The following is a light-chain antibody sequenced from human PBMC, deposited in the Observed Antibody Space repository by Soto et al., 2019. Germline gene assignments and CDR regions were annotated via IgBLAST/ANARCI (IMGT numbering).Light chain of an antibody. CDR1: QSVRSGY. CDR3: HQYGNSPLT. Sequence: EIVLTQSPATLSLSPGERATLSCRASQSVRSGYFAWYQQKSGQAPSLLIVAASDRATDIPDRFSGGGSGTDFTLTISRLEPEDFALYYCHQYGNSPLTFGGGTRLEIK. J-gene: IGKJ4*01. CDR2: AAS. V-gene: IGKV3-20*01.